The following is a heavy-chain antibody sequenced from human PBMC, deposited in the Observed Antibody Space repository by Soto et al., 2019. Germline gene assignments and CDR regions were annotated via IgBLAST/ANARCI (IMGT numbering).Heavy chain of an antibody. CDR3: TRHRSLWFGELLSYYFDY. D-gene: IGHD3-10*01. CDR2: IHPGDSET. V-gene: IGHV5-51*01. CDR1: GYSFASYW. J-gene: IGHJ4*01. Sequence: GESLKISCKGSGYSFASYWIGWVRQMPEKGLEWMGIIHPGDSETRYSPSFQGQVTISADKSISTAYLQWSSLKASDTAMYYCTRHRSLWFGELLSYYFDYWGQGTLVIVSS.